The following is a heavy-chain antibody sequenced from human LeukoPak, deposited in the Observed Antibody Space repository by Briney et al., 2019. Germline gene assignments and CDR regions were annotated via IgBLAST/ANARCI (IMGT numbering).Heavy chain of an antibody. V-gene: IGHV1-2*02. J-gene: IGHJ6*03. CDR2: INPNSGGT. D-gene: IGHD3-10*01. CDR1: GYTFTSYY. Sequence: ASVKVSCKASGYTFTSYYMHWVRQAPGQGLEWMGWINPNSGGTDYAQKFQGRVTMTRDTSISTAHMELSRLRSDDTAVYYCATGNITMVRGVIINYYYYYMDVWGKGTTVTISS. CDR3: ATGNITMVRGVIINYYYYYMDV.